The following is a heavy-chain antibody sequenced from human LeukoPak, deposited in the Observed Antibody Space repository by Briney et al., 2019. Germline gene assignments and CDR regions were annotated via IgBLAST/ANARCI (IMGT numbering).Heavy chain of an antibody. CDR1: GYSFTSYW. CDR3: ASQRAYCGGVCYPDV. J-gene: IGHJ4*02. V-gene: IGHV5-51*01. Sequence: GESLKIYWQGSGYSFTSYWIGWVRQMPGKGLQWMGIIYPGDSDTRYSPSFQGQVTISADKSISTAYLQWSSLKASDTAMYYCASQRAYCGGVCYPDVWGWGTVDSVSS. D-gene: IGHD2-21*02. CDR2: IYPGDSDT.